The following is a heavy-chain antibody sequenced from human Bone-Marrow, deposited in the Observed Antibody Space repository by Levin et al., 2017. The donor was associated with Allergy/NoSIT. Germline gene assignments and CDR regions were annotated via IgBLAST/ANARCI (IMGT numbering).Heavy chain of an antibody. CDR1: GYIFTTYH. D-gene: IGHD3-22*01. V-gene: IGHV1-46*01. CDR2: IHPSGGTT. CDR3: AGDSGSYAGSF. Sequence: GGSLRLSCKASGYIFTTYHMHWVRQAPGEGLEWMGQIHPSGGTTTYAQKFQDRVTLTRDTSTSTVYMELRSLRSEDTAVYYCAGDSGSYAGSFWGQGTLVTVSS. J-gene: IGHJ4*02.